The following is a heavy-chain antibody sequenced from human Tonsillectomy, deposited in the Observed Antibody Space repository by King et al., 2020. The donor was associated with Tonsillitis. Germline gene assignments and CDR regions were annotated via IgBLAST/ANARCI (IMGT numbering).Heavy chain of an antibody. CDR3: AHRLYGDYVFYY. V-gene: IGHV2-5*02. Sequence: ITLQESGPTLVKPTQTLTLTCTFSGFSLITSEVGVGWIRQPPGKALEWLALIYWDDDKRYSPSLKSRLTITKDTSKNQVVLTMTNMDPVDTATYYCAHRLYGDYVFYYWGQGTLVTVSS. D-gene: IGHD4-17*01. CDR1: GFSLITSEVG. CDR2: IYWDDDK. J-gene: IGHJ4*02.